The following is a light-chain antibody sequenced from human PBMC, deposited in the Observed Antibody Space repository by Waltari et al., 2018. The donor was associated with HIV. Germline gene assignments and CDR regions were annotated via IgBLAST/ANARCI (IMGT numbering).Light chain of an antibody. CDR2: RNN. Sequence: QSVLPQPPSASGTPGQRVTISCSGGSSHIGSSYVYWYQQLPGTAPNLLIYRNNQRPSGVPDRFSGSKSGTSASLAISGLRSEEEADYYCAAWDDSLSARVFGGGTKLTVL. V-gene: IGLV1-47*01. J-gene: IGLJ3*02. CDR3: AAWDDSLSARV. CDR1: SSHIGSSY.